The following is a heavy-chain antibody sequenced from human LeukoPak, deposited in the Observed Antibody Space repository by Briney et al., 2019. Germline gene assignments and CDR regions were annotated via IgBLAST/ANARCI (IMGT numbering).Heavy chain of an antibody. CDR3: ARGQYTDGLSY. Sequence: SETLSLTCTVSGGSISSYYWSWIRQPPGKGLEWIGYIYYSGSTNYNPSLKSRVTISVDTSKNQFSLKLSSVTAADTAVYYCARGQYTDGLSYWGQGTLVTVSS. CDR1: GGSISSYY. J-gene: IGHJ4*02. V-gene: IGHV4-59*01. D-gene: IGHD5-24*01. CDR2: IYYSGST.